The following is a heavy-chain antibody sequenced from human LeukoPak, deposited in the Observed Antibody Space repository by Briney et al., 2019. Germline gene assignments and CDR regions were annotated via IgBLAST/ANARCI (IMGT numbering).Heavy chain of an antibody. CDR1: GGSISSGDYY. Sequence: SETLSLTCTVSGGSISSGDYYWSWLRQPPGKGLEWIGYIYYSGSTYYNPSLKSRVTISVDTSKNQFSLKLSSVTAADTAVYYCARGSGFLEWLLVSYHYMDVWGKGTTVTVSS. J-gene: IGHJ6*03. D-gene: IGHD3-3*01. CDR3: ARGSGFLEWLLVSYHYMDV. V-gene: IGHV4-30-4*08. CDR2: IYYSGST.